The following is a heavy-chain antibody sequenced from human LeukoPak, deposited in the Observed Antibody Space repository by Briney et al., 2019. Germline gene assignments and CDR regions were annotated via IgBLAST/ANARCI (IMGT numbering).Heavy chain of an antibody. CDR2: MNPNSGNT. D-gene: IGHD3-3*01. CDR3: ARAYYDFWSGSNWFDP. J-gene: IGHJ5*02. Sequence: GSVKVSCKASGYTFTSYDLNWVRQATGQGLEWMGWMNPNSGNTGYAQKFQGRVTMTRNTSISTAYMELSSLRSEDTAVYYCARAYYDFWSGSNWFDPWGQGTLVTVSS. CDR1: GYTFTSYD. V-gene: IGHV1-8*01.